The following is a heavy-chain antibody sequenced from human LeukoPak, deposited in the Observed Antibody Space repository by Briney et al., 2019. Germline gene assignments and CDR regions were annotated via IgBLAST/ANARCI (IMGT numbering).Heavy chain of an antibody. Sequence: SETLSLTCAVCGGSFSGYYWSWIRQPPGKGLEWIGEINHSGSTNYNPSLKSRVTISVDTSKNQSSLKLSSVTAADTAVYYCAREMAAAAGFTFDPWGQGTLVTVCS. V-gene: IGHV4-34*01. CDR3: AREMAAAAGFTFDP. D-gene: IGHD6-13*01. CDR1: GGSFSGYY. CDR2: INHSGST. J-gene: IGHJ5*02.